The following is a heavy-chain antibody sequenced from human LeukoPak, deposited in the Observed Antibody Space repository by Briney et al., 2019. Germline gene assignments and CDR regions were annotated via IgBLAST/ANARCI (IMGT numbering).Heavy chain of an antibody. Sequence: SVKVSCKASGFTFTSSAMQWVRQARGQRLEWIGWIVVGSGNTNYAQKFQERVTITRDMSTSTAYMELSSLRSEDTAVYYCAASYDSSGYYSDYWGQGTLVTVSS. CDR3: AASYDSSGYYSDY. J-gene: IGHJ4*02. V-gene: IGHV1-58*02. CDR1: GFTFTSSA. CDR2: IVVGSGNT. D-gene: IGHD3-22*01.